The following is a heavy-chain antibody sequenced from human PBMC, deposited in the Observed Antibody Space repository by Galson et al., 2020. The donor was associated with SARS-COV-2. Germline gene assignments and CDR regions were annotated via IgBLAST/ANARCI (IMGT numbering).Heavy chain of an antibody. CDR3: AKDKFITMVRGESDY. D-gene: IGHD3-10*01. CDR1: GFTFSSYA. J-gene: IGHJ4*02. V-gene: IGHV3-23*01. CDR2: ISGSGGST. Sequence: GESLKISCAASGFTFSSYAMSWVRQAPGKGLEWVSAISGSGGSTYYADSVKGRFTISRDNSKNTLYLQMNSLRAEDTAVYYCAKDKFITMVRGESDYWGQGTLVTVSS.